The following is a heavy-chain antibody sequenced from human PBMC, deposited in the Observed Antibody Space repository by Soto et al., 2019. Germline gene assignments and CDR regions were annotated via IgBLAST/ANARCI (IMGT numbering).Heavy chain of an antibody. CDR1: GLTFGSRA. V-gene: IGHV3-23*01. Sequence: GGSLRLSCVASGLTFGSRAMSWVRQAPGEGLQWVSTITDTGGDAKYADSVRGRFVISRDNSKKTLYLQMTSLTAEDSAMYFCARASTDSYPGSRIFDFWGRGTLVTVSS. CDR3: ARASTDSYPGSRIFDF. D-gene: IGHD3-10*01. CDR2: ITDTGGDA. J-gene: IGHJ4*02.